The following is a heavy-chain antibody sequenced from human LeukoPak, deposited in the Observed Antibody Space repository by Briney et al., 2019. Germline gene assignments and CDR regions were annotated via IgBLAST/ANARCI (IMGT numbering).Heavy chain of an antibody. D-gene: IGHD3-3*01. Sequence: PGGSLRLSCAASGFTFSSYDMHWVRQATGKGLEWVSAIGTAGDTYYPGSMKGRFTISRENAKNSLYLQMNSLRAGDTAVYYCARVGLRFLERLSIPYYYYYMDVWGKGTTVTVSS. V-gene: IGHV3-13*01. CDR3: ARVGLRFLERLSIPYYYYYMDV. CDR2: IGTAGDT. CDR1: GFTFSSYD. J-gene: IGHJ6*03.